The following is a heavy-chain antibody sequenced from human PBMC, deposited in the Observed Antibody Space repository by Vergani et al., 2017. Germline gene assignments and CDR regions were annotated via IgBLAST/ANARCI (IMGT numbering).Heavy chain of an antibody. CDR1: GFTVSGNY. J-gene: IGHJ5*02. D-gene: IGHD3-10*01. V-gene: IGHV3-66*02. CDR3: SGGNYYGSGTYVDP. Sequence: ELQLVESGGGLVQPGGSLRLSCAASGFTVSGNYMTWVRQAPGKGLEWVSHIYSGDETYYADSVKARITISRDTAKNTRHLQINNLRVEDTAVYYCSGGNYYGSGTYVDPWGQGTLVTVSS. CDR2: IYSGDET.